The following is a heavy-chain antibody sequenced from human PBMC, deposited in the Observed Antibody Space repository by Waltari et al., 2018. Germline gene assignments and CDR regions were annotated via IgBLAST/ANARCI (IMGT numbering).Heavy chain of an antibody. CDR1: GDSMSNNFF. Sequence: QVQLQESGPGLVKPSGTLSLTCTVSGDSMSNNFFWSWVRQSTGKGLEWIGQVHQSGRSNYNPSLERRVTVSMDTSKNQFSLRVTSVTAADTAIYYCASDRGRGLYLDSWGQGTLVTVSP. CDR3: ASDRGRGLYLDS. J-gene: IGHJ4*02. D-gene: IGHD2-15*01. CDR2: VHQSGRS. V-gene: IGHV4-4*02.